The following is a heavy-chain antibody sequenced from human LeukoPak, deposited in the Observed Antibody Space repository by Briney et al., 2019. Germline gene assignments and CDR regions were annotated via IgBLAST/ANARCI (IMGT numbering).Heavy chain of an antibody. CDR2: IYYSGST. Sequence: SETLSLTCTVSGGPISSYYWSWIRQPPGKGLEWIGYIYYSGSTNYNPSLKSRVTISVDTSKNQFSLKLSSVTAADTAVYYCAREDSSGWHKYYFDYWGQGTLVTVSS. CDR1: GGPISSYY. CDR3: AREDSSGWHKYYFDY. V-gene: IGHV4-59*01. D-gene: IGHD6-19*01. J-gene: IGHJ4*02.